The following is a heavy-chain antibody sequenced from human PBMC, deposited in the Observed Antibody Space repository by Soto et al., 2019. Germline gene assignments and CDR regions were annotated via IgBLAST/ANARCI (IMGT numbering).Heavy chain of an antibody. D-gene: IGHD6-13*01. CDR3: ARGGKAYSSSWP. J-gene: IGHJ5*02. CDR1: GGTFSSYT. Sequence: GASVKVSCKASGGTFSSYTISWVRQATGQGLEWMGRINPNSGITNYAQKFQGRVTMTRNTSISTAYMELSSLRSEDTAVYYCARGGKAYSSSWPWGQGTLVTVSS. V-gene: IGHV1-8*02. CDR2: INPNSGIT.